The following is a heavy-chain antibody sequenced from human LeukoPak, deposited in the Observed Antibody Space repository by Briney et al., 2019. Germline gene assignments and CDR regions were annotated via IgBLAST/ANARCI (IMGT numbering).Heavy chain of an antibody. CDR3: ARASSWYTPSRFDP. J-gene: IGHJ5*02. V-gene: IGHV3-7*01. CDR2: IKEDGSEK. D-gene: IGHD6-13*01. CDR1: GFTFNIYW. Sequence: GGSLRLSCAASGFTFNIYWMSWVRQAPGKGLEWVANIKEDGSEKYYVDSVKGRFTISRDNAKNSLYLQMNSLRAEDTAVYYCARASSWYTPSRFDPWGQGTLVTVTS.